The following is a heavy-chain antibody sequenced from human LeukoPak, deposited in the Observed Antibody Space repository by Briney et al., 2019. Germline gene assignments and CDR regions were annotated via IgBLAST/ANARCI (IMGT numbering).Heavy chain of an antibody. CDR2: IKEDGSAK. CDR1: GFIFRNSW. D-gene: IGHD6-13*01. Sequence: GGSLRLSCAASGFIFRNSWMSWVRQAPGKGLDWVANIKEDGSAKSYVDSVKGRFTISRDNAKNSLYLQMNSLRAEDTAVYYCARDRAYSSFDYWGQGTPVTVSS. J-gene: IGHJ4*02. V-gene: IGHV3-7*01. CDR3: ARDRAYSSFDY.